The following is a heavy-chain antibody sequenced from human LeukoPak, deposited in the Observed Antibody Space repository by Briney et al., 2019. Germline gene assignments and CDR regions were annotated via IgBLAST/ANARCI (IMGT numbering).Heavy chain of an antibody. CDR2: IDWDDDK. V-gene: IGHV2-70*11. CDR3: ARIGWEGIAARPEGYFDY. D-gene: IGHD6-6*01. J-gene: IGHJ4*02. Sequence: SGPTLVNPTQTLTLTCTFSGFSLSTSGMCVSWIRQPPGKALEWLARIDWDDDKYYSTSLKTRLTISKDTSKNQVVLTMTNMDPVDTATYYCARIGWEGIAARPEGYFDYWGQGTLVTVSS. CDR1: GFSLSTSGMC.